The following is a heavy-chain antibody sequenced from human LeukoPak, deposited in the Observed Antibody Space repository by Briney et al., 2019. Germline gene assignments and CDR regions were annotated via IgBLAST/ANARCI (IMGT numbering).Heavy chain of an antibody. CDR1: GFPFRNYA. CDR2: ISGGGGGT. J-gene: IGHJ4*02. CDR3: AKQQYDILTGYYPFDY. V-gene: IGHV3-23*01. Sequence: GGSLRLSCAASGFPFRNYAISCVRQAPGKGLEWVSAISGGGGGTHYAGSVMGRFTIYRDNSKNMVYLEMNSLRAEDTAVYYCAKQQYDILTGYYPFDYWGRGTLVTVSS. D-gene: IGHD3-9*01.